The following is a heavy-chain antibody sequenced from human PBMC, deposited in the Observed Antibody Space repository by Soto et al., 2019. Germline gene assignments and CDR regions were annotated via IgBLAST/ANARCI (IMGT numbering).Heavy chain of an antibody. CDR2: ISYDGTNK. V-gene: IGHV3-30-3*01. CDR3: ARDPKTSGGQHWAFNYFDS. CDR1: GFSFSISP. J-gene: IGHJ4*02. Sequence: VGSLRLSCAASGFSFSISPMHWVRQAPGKGPEWVALISYDGTNKFYADSVKGRFTISRDNSKSTLYLQVDSLRPEDAAVYYCARDPKTSGGQHWAFNYFDSWGQGTLVTVSS. D-gene: IGHD7-27*01.